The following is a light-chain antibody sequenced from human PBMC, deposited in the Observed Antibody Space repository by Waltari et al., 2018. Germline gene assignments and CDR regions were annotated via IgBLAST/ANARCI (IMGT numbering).Light chain of an antibody. CDR1: QSVSSN. CDR3: QQYNNWPYT. V-gene: IGKV3-15*01. J-gene: IGKJ2*01. CDR2: GAS. Sequence: EIVMTQSPATLSVSPGERATLSCRASQSVSSNLAWYQQNPGQAPRLLIYGASTRATGIPARFRGSGSGTEFTLTISSMQSEDFAVYYCQQYNNWPYTFGQGTKLEIK.